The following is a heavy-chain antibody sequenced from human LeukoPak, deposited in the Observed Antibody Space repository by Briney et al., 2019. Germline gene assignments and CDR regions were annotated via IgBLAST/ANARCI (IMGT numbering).Heavy chain of an antibody. V-gene: IGHV3-48*01. CDR3: ARDRGSIVGATGLDY. CDR1: GFTFSTYS. Sequence: GGSLRLSCAASGFTFSTYSLNWVRQAPGKGLEWVSYIGGTSKTIYYADSVRGRFTISRDNSKNTLYLQMNSLRAEDTAVYYCARDRGSIVGATGLDYWGQGTLVTVSS. D-gene: IGHD1-26*01. J-gene: IGHJ4*02. CDR2: IGGTSKTI.